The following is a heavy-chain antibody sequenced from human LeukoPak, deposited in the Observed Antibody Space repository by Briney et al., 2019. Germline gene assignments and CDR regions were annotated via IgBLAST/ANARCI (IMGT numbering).Heavy chain of an antibody. CDR1: GGSISSYY. Sequence: SETLSLTCTVSGGSISSYYWSWIRQPPGKGLEWIGYIYYSGSTNYNPSLKSRVTISVDTSKNQFSLKLSSVTAADTAVYYCARFNCDSSSYYMDVWGKGTTVTVSS. V-gene: IGHV4-59*01. D-gene: IGHD3-22*01. CDR2: IYYSGST. CDR3: ARFNCDSSSYYMDV. J-gene: IGHJ6*03.